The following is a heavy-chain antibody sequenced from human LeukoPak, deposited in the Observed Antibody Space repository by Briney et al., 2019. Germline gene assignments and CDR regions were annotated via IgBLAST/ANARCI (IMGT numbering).Heavy chain of an antibody. V-gene: IGHV1-69*01. D-gene: IGHD3-3*01. J-gene: IGHJ6*03. Sequence: SVKVSCKASGGTFSSYAISWVRQAPGQGLEWMGGIIPIFGTANYAQKLQGRVTITADESTSKAYTELSSLRSEDTAVYYCARAPAYYDFWSGYYKDGQYYYYMDVWGKGTTVTVSS. CDR2: IIPIFGTA. CDR1: GGTFSSYA. CDR3: ARAPAYYDFWSGYYKDGQYYYYMDV.